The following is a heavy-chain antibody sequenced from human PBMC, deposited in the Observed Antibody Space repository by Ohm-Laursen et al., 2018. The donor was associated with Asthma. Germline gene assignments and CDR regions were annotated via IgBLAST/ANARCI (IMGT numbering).Heavy chain of an antibody. V-gene: IGHV3-23*01. CDR3: AKVQRGGYSGYDGDY. Sequence: SLRLSCSASGFTFSSYAMSWVRQAPGKGLEWVSAISGSGGSTYYADSVKGRLTISRDNSKNTLYLQMNSLRAEDTAVYYCAKVQRGGYSGYDGDYWGQGTLVTVSS. D-gene: IGHD5-12*01. CDR1: GFTFSSYA. CDR2: ISGSGGST. J-gene: IGHJ4*02.